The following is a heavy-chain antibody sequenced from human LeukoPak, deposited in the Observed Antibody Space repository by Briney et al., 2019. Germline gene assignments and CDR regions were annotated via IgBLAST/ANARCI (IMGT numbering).Heavy chain of an antibody. Sequence: GGSLRLSCAAAGLTFTSNTMSWVRQAPGKGLEWVSAFIGSGGTYYADSVRGRSTISRDNSKNTLYLQMSSLRAEDTALYYCATLYGDYGAYWGQGTLVTVSS. CDR1: GLTFTSNT. J-gene: IGHJ4*02. V-gene: IGHV3-23*01. CDR3: ATLYGDYGAY. D-gene: IGHD4-17*01. CDR2: FIGSGGT.